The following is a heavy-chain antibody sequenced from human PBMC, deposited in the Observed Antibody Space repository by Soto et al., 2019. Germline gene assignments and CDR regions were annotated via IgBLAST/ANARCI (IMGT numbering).Heavy chain of an antibody. D-gene: IGHD5-12*01. CDR2: IPSRGRP. Sequence: SETLSLTCAVSGGSIISADSYWSWVRQPPGKGLEWIGYIPSRGRPFYNPSLTSRGTISADTSKNQLSLQLTSVTAADTAVYYCARDTYSGYDFGLWGQGTLVTVSS. CDR3: ARDTYSGYDFGL. J-gene: IGHJ5*02. CDR1: GGSIISADSY. V-gene: IGHV4-30-4*01.